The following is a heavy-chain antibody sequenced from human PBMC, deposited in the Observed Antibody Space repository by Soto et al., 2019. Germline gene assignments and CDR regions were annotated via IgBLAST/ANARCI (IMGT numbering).Heavy chain of an antibody. CDR1: GGSFSGYY. CDR3: ARGSSSNFFTPYYYHSYGMDV. Sequence: SETLSLTCAVYGGSFSGYYWSWIRQPPGKGLEWIGEINHSGSTNYNPSLKSRVTISVDTSKNQFSLKLSSVTAADTAVYYCARGSSSNFFTPYYYHSYGMDVWYPGPMVTLAS. CDR2: INHSGST. V-gene: IGHV4-34*01. J-gene: IGHJ6*02. D-gene: IGHD6-13*01.